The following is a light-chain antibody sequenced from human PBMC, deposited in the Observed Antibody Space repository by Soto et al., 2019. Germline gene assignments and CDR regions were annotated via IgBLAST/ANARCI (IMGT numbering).Light chain of an antibody. J-gene: IGLJ2*01. CDR1: SSDVGGSKY. CDR2: EVS. CDR3: ASYTSSSTSVI. V-gene: IGLV2-14*01. Sequence: QSALTQPASVSGSPGQSITISCTGTSSDVGGSKYVSWYQQHPDKAPKLIIFEVSNRPSGISSRFSGSKSGNTASLTISGLQAEDDADYYCASYTSSSTSVIFGRGTKVTVL.